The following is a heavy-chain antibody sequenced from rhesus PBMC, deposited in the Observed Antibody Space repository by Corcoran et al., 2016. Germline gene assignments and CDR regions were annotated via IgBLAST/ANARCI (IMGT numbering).Heavy chain of an antibody. J-gene: IGHJ1*01. V-gene: IGHV1-198*02. Sequence: QVQLVQSGAEVKKPGASVKVFCKAFGFTFGSYAISWVRQALGQGLEWIGVIIPIVVIPHAAEKFQGRVTITADTSTSTASMVLSSLRSEDTAVYYFAREGIAAAEYFGFWGQGALVSVSS. D-gene: IGHD6-31*01. CDR3: AREGIAAAEYFGF. CDR2: IIPIVVIP. CDR1: GFTFGSYA.